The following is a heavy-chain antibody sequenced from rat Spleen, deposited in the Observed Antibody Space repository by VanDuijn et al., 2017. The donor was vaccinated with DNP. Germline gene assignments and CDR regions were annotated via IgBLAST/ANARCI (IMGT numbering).Heavy chain of an antibody. CDR1: GFTFSDYN. J-gene: IGHJ2*01. D-gene: IGHD1-11*01. Sequence: EVQLVESGGDLVPPGRSLKLSCAASGFTFSDYNMAWVRQAPKKGLEWVATISYDRSSTHYRDSVKGRFTISRDNAKSTLYLQMDSLRSEDTATYYCAREGWGPFDYWGQGVMVTVSS. CDR2: ISYDRSST. V-gene: IGHV5-7*01. CDR3: AREGWGPFDY.